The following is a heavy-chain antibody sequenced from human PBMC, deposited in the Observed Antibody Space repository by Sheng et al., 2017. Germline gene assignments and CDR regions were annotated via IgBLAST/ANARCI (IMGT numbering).Heavy chain of an antibody. Sequence: QVQLVQSGAEVKKPGSSVKVSCKASGGTFSSYAISWVRQAPGQGLEWMGGIIPILGIANYAQKFQGRVTITADKSTSTAYMELSSLRSEDTAVYYCAREREHIVVVIANDAFDIWGQGTMVTVSS. J-gene: IGHJ3*02. CDR3: AREREHIVVVIANDAFDI. D-gene: IGHD2-21*01. V-gene: IGHV1-69*04. CDR1: GGTFSSYA. CDR2: IIPILGIA.